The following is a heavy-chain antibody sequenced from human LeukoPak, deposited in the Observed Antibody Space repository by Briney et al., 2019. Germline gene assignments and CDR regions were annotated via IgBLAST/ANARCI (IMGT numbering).Heavy chain of an antibody. CDR1: GFSLSTYN. CDR3: ARDGVRYFDWANYYYYYMDV. CDR2: ISSSGSTI. D-gene: IGHD3-9*01. Sequence: PGGSLRLSCAASGFSLSTYNMNWVRQAPGKGLEWVSYISSSGSTIYYPDSVKGRFTISRDNAKNSLYLQMNSLRAEDTAVYYCARDGVRYFDWANYYYYYMDVWGKGTTVTVSS. J-gene: IGHJ6*03. V-gene: IGHV3-48*04.